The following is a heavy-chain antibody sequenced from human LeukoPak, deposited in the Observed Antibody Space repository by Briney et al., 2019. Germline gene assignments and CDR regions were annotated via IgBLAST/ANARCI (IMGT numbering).Heavy chain of an antibody. CDR3: AKSTYDSSGYYHPRSLDY. Sequence: GGSLRLSWAASGSTFSSYAMSWVRQAPGKGLEWVSAISGSGGSTYYADSVKGRFTISRDNSKNTLYLQMNSLRAEDTAVYYCAKSTYDSSGYYHPRSLDYWGQGTLVTVSS. J-gene: IGHJ4*02. CDR2: ISGSGGST. D-gene: IGHD3-22*01. V-gene: IGHV3-23*01. CDR1: GSTFSSYA.